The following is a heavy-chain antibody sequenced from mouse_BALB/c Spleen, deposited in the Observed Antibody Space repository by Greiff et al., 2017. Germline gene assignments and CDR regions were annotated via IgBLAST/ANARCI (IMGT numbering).Heavy chain of an antibody. J-gene: IGHJ2*01. D-gene: IGHD2-1*01. Sequence: EVKLVESGGGLVQPGGSRKLSCAASGFTFSSFGMHWVRQAPEKGLEWVAYISSGSSTIYYADTVKGRFTISRDNPKNTLFLQMTSLRSEDTAMYYCARGYGNSPFDYWGQGTTLTVSS. CDR2: ISSGSSTI. V-gene: IGHV5-17*02. CDR3: ARGYGNSPFDY. CDR1: GFTFSSFG.